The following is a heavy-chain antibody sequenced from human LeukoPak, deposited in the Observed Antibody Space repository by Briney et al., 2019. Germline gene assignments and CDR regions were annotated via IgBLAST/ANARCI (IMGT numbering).Heavy chain of an antibody. CDR2: IYYSGST. V-gene: IGHV4-59*01. CDR3: ARALYYYYGMDV. J-gene: IGHJ6*02. CDR1: GGSISSYY. Sequence: SETLSLTCTVSGGSISSYYWSWLRQPPGKGLEWIGYIYYSGSTSYNPSLKSRVTISVDTSKNQFSLKLSSVTAADTAVYYCARALYYYYGMDVWGQGTTVTVSS.